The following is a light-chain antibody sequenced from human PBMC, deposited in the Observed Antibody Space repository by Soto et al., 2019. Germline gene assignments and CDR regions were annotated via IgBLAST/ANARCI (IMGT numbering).Light chain of an antibody. Sequence: QSALTQPPSASGSPGQSVTISCTGTSSDVGGYNYVSWYQQHGGKAPKLMIYEVTKRPSGVPDRFSGSKSGNTASLTVSGLQAEDEADYYCSSYADSNNLVFGGGTKVTVL. CDR1: SSDVGGYNY. V-gene: IGLV2-8*01. CDR3: SSYADSNNLV. J-gene: IGLJ2*01. CDR2: EVT.